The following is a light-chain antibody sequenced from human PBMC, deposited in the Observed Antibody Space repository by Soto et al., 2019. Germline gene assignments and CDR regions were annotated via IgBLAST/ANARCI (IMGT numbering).Light chain of an antibody. V-gene: IGKV1-5*01. CDR2: DAS. Sequence: DIQMTQSPSTLSASVGDRVTITCRASQSISSWLAWYQQKPGKAPKLLIYDASSLESGVPSRLSGSGSGTEFTLTISILQPDDFATYYCQQYNSYSVTFGQGTRLEIK. CDR1: QSISSW. J-gene: IGKJ5*01. CDR3: QQYNSYSVT.